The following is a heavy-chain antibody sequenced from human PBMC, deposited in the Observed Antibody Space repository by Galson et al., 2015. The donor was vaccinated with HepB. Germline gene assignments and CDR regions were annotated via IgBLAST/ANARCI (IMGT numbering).Heavy chain of an antibody. V-gene: IGHV3-23*01. D-gene: IGHD3-10*01. CDR3: AKDRGFGWYFDL. Sequence: SLRLSCAASGFSFSTYAMSWVRQAPGKGLEWVAAINDNGGSKKYAGTVKGRFTISRDNSKNTVYLQMNSLRADDTAFYYCAKDRGFGWYFDLWGRGTLVTVSS. CDR2: INDNGGSK. CDR1: GFSFSTYA. J-gene: IGHJ2*01.